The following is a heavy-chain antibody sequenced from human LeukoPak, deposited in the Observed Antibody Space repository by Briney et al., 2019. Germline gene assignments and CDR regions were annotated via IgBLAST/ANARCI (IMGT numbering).Heavy chain of an antibody. D-gene: IGHD3-3*01. CDR2: IKPDGSEK. CDR1: GFTFSSFW. J-gene: IGHJ6*03. V-gene: IGHV3-7*03. Sequence: GGSLRLSCAASGFTFSSFWMSWVRQAPGKGLEWVANIKPDGSEKYSVDSVKGRFTISRDNAKNSLYLQMNSLRAEDTAVYYCAKGTYYDFWSGYFSYYYYYYMDVWGKGTTVTVSS. CDR3: AKGTYYDFWSGYFSYYYYYYMDV.